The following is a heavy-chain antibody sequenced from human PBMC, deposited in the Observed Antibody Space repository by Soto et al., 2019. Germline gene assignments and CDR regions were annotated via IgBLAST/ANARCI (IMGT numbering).Heavy chain of an antibody. CDR2: ISGSGGST. Sequence: EVQLLESGGGLVQPGGSLRLSCAASGFTFSSYAMSWVRQAPGKGLEWVSAISGSGGSTYYADSVKGRFTISRDNSKNTLYLQMNSLRAEDKAVYYCAKASFGVGTATDYWGQGTLVTVSS. CDR3: AKASFGVGTATDY. J-gene: IGHJ4*02. CDR1: GFTFSSYA. V-gene: IGHV3-23*01. D-gene: IGHD2-21*02.